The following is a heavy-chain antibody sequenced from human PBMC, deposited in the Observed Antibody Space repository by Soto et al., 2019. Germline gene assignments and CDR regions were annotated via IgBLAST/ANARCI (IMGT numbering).Heavy chain of an antibody. CDR1: GFTFSSYA. J-gene: IGHJ4*02. CDR2: ISGRGGST. Sequence: GGSLRLSCAASGFTFSSYAMSWVRQAPGKGLEWVSAISGRGGSTYYADSMKGRFTISRDNSKNTLYLQMNSLRAEDTALYYCAKESTLSSSWDYWGQGTLVTVSS. V-gene: IGHV3-23*01. CDR3: AKESTLSSSWDY. D-gene: IGHD6-13*01.